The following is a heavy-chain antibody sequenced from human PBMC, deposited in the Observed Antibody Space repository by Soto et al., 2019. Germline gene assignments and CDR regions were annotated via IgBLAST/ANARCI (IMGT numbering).Heavy chain of an antibody. J-gene: IGHJ6*02. D-gene: IGHD5-12*01. CDR3: ARISVDGMDV. V-gene: IGHV4-30-2*01. Sequence: QLQLQESGSGLVKPSQTLSLTCAVSGGSISSGGYSWSWIRQPPGKGLEWIGYIYHSGSTYYNPSRKSRVTISVDRAKNQFSLKLSSVTAADTAVYYCARISVDGMDVWGQGTTVTVSS. CDR2: IYHSGST. CDR1: GGSISSGGYS.